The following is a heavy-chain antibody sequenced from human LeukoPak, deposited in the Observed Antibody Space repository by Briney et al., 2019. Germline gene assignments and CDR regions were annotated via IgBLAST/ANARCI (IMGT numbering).Heavy chain of an antibody. CDR1: GDSITSSEYY. D-gene: IGHD3-3*01. J-gene: IGHJ4*02. CDR2: IYYTGTT. Sequence: SETLSLTCIVSGDSITSSEYYWGWIRQSPGKGLEWIGSIYYTGTTYYNPSLHSRVTISVDTSKNQFSLKLSSVTAADTAIYYCGRQGIEGYYEPLYYFDSWGQGTLVTVSS. V-gene: IGHV4-39*01. CDR3: GRQGIEGYYEPLYYFDS.